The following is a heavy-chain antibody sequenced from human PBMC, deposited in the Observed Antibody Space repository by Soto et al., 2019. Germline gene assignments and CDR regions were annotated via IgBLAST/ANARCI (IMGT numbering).Heavy chain of an antibody. D-gene: IGHD3-10*01. Sequence: GESLKISCKGSGYSFTSCWIGWVRQMPGKGLEWMGIIYPGDSDTRYSPSFQGQVTISADKSISTAYLQWSSLKASDTAMYYCARHITMVRGVDLYYYYGMDVWGQGTTVTVSS. CDR2: IYPGDSDT. V-gene: IGHV5-51*01. CDR1: GYSFTSCW. J-gene: IGHJ6*02. CDR3: ARHITMVRGVDLYYYYGMDV.